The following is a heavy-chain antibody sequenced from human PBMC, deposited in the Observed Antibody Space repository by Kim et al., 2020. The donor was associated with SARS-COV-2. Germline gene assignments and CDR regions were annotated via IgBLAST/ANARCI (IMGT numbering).Heavy chain of an antibody. V-gene: IGHV4-34*01. D-gene: IGHD3-9*01. Sequence: SETLSLTCAVYGGSFSGYYWSWIRQPPGKGLEWIGEINHSGSTNYNPSLKSRVTISVDTSKNQFSLKLSSVTAADTAVYYCARSHFDAITDYWGQGTLVT. CDR1: GGSFSGYY. CDR2: INHSGST. CDR3: ARSHFDAITDY. J-gene: IGHJ4*02.